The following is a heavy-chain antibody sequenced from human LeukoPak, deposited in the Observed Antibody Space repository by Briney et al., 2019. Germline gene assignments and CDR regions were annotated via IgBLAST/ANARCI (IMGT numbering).Heavy chain of an antibody. V-gene: IGHV1-69*13. CDR3: ARDLYDSGGYFVRGFDY. CDR1: GGTFSSYA. Sequence: SVKVSCKASGGTFSSYAISWVRQAPGQGLEWMGGIIPIFGTANYAQKFQGRVTITADESTSTAYMELSSLRSEDTAVYYCARDLYDSGGYFVRGFDYWGQGTPVTVSS. D-gene: IGHD3-22*01. CDR2: IIPIFGTA. J-gene: IGHJ4*02.